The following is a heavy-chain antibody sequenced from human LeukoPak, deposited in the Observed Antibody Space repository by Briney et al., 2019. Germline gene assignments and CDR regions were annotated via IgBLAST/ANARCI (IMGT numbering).Heavy chain of an antibody. CDR3: ARAGIYYDSSGYGPLDAFDI. J-gene: IGHJ3*02. CDR1: GLTFSDYY. CDR2: ISSSGSTI. V-gene: IGHV3-11*01. Sequence: PGGSLRLSCAASGLTFSDYYMSWIRQAPGKGLEWVSYISSSGSTIYYADSVKGRFTISRDNAKNSLYLQMNSLRAEDTAVYYCARAGIYYDSSGYGPLDAFDIWGQGTMVTVSS. D-gene: IGHD3-22*01.